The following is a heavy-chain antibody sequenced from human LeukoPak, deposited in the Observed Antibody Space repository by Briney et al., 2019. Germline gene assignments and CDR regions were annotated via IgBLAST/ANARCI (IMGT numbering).Heavy chain of an antibody. J-gene: IGHJ4*02. CDR1: GGSFSGYY. CDR2: INHSGST. Sequence: LETLSPTCAVYGGSFSGYYWSWIRQPPGKGLEWIGEINHSGSTNYNPSLKSRVTISVDTSKNQFSLKLSSVTAADTAVYYCERTISYWSLRYFDWFDYWGQGTLVTVSS. D-gene: IGHD3-9*01. V-gene: IGHV4-34*01. CDR3: ERTISYWSLRYFDWFDY.